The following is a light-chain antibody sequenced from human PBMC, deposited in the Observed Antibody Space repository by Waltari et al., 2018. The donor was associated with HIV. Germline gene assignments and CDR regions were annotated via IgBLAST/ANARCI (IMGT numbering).Light chain of an antibody. V-gene: IGLV2-11*01. CDR3: SSYAGSYTWL. Sequence: SALTQPRSVSGSPGQSVTISCTGTSNDVGGYQSVSWYQKHPGKAPKLIIFDVTQRPSGVPDRFSGSKSGNTASLTISGLQAADEADFYCSSYAGSYTWLFGGGTKVTVL. J-gene: IGLJ3*02. CDR2: DVT. CDR1: SNDVGGYQS.